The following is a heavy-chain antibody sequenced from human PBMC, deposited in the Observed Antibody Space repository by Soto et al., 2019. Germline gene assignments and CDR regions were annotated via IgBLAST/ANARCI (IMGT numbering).Heavy chain of an antibody. D-gene: IGHD2-2*01. CDR2: ISYDGSNK. Sequence: QVQLVESGGGVVQPGRSLRLSCAASGFTFSSYGMHWVRQAPGKGLEWVAVISYDGSNKYYADSVKGRFTISRDNSKNTLYLQMNSLRAEDTAVYYCAKDLRRCSSTSCYVLDYYYGMDVWGQGTTVTVSS. J-gene: IGHJ6*02. CDR3: AKDLRRCSSTSCYVLDYYYGMDV. CDR1: GFTFSSYG. V-gene: IGHV3-30*18.